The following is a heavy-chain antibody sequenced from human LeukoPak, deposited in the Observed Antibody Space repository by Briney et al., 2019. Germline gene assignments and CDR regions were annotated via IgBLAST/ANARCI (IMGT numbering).Heavy chain of an antibody. D-gene: IGHD2-15*01. V-gene: IGHV3-33*08. CDR2: IWCDGSNK. J-gene: IGHJ4*02. CDR3: ATSIGYCRGGSCYGPGAFVY. Sequence: GGSLRLSCAASGFTFSSQSMNWVRQAPGKGLEWVAVIWCDGSNKLYADSVKGRFTISRDNSKNTLYLQIHSLRAEDTAVYYCATSIGYCRGGSCYGPGAFVYWGPGNLGTVSS. CDR1: GFTFSSQS.